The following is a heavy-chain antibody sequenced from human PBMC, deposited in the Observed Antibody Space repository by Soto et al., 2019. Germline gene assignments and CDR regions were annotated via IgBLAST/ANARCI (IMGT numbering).Heavy chain of an antibody. CDR2: IYYSGST. J-gene: IGHJ6*02. D-gene: IGHD3-22*01. CDR1: GGSISSYY. CDR3: ARTSTGGGYYDSSGYPNRYGMDV. V-gene: IGHV4-59*12. Sequence: SETLSLTCTVSGGSISSYYWSWIRQPPGKGLEWIGYIYYSGSTNYNPSLKGRVTISVDTSKNQFSLKLSSVTAADTAVYYCARTSTGGGYYDSSGYPNRYGMDVWGQGTTVTVSS.